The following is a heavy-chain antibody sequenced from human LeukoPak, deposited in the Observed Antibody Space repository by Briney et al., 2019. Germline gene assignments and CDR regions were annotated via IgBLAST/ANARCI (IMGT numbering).Heavy chain of an antibody. CDR2: ILHSGST. CDR1: GVSITSDTYC. Sequence: PSQTLSLTCAVSGVSITSDTYCWSWIRQPPWMGVEWIGYILHSGSTYYNPSLKSRVTISIDTSKSQFSLKLSSVTAADTAVYYCARTRDFWSGYFDYWGQGTLVTVSS. CDR3: ARTRDFWSGYFDY. V-gene: IGHV4-30-2*01. J-gene: IGHJ4*02. D-gene: IGHD3-3*01.